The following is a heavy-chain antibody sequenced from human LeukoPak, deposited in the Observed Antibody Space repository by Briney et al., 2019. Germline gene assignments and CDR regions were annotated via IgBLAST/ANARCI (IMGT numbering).Heavy chain of an antibody. CDR2: ISSDGGRT. CDR3: ARSSSKNYYYYGIDV. J-gene: IGHJ6*02. CDR1: GFTFSSYA. Sequence: GGSLRPSCAASGFTFSSYAMHWVRQAPGKGLEYVSAISSDGGRTYHANSVKGRFTISRDNSKNTLSLQMGSLRAEDMAVYYCARSSSKNYYYYGIDVWGQGTTVTVSS. V-gene: IGHV3-64*01.